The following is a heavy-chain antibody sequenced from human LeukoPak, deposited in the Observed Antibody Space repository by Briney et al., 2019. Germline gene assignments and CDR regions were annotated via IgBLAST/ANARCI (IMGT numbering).Heavy chain of an antibody. CDR3: AIHDTSKGMDV. J-gene: IGHJ6*02. D-gene: IGHD5-18*01. CDR2: IYPRDSAT. CDR1: GYSFTKYW. Sequence: GESLKISCKGSGYSFTKYWIAWVRQMPGKGLEWMGIIYPRDSATRYSPSFQGQVTISVDKSISTAYLQWSSLKASDTAMYYCAIHDTSKGMDVWGQGTTVTVS. V-gene: IGHV5-51*01.